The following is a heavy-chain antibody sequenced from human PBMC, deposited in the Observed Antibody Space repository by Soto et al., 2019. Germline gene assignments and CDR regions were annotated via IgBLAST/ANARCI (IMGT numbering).Heavy chain of an antibody. CDR1: GFSFDDFA. V-gene: IGHV3-9*01. D-gene: IGHD3-16*02. J-gene: IGHJ6*02. Sequence: EVQLVESGGGLVQPGRSLRLSCAASGFSFDDFAMHWVRQAPGKGLEWVSGISWNSGNTGYADSVKGRFTISRENAKNFLYLQMNSLTTEDTALYYCAKDEAVIPFHMDVWGHGITVTVSS. CDR2: ISWNSGNT. CDR3: AKDEAVIPFHMDV.